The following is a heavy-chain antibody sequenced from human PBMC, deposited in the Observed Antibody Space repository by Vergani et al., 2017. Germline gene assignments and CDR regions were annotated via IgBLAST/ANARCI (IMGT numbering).Heavy chain of an antibody. CDR2: IYYSGST. D-gene: IGHD5-18*01. J-gene: IGHJ4*02. CDR1: GGPISSGDYY. V-gene: IGHV4-30-4*01. Sequence: QVQLQESGPGLVKPSQTLSLTCTVSGGPISSGDYYWSWIRQPPGKGLEWIGYIYYSGSTYYNPSLKSRVTISVDTSKNQFSLKLSSVTAADTAVYYCARVVVDTAMVMGLCDYWGQGTLVTVSS. CDR3: ARVVVDTAMVMGLCDY.